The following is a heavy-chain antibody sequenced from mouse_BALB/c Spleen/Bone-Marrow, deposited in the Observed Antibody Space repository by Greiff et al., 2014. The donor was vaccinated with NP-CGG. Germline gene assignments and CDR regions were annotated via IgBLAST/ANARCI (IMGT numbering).Heavy chain of an antibody. CDR3: ARDYPGYFDF. V-gene: IGHV7-3*02. CDR2: IRNKPNGYTT. CDR1: GFTFTDYF. Sequence: EVQGVESGGGLVQPGGSLRLSCTTSGFTFTDYFMTWVRQPPGKALEWLGFIRNKPNGYTTEYNPSVKGRFTISRDNSQGILYLQMNTLRAEDSAIYYCARDYPGYFDFWGQGTTLTVSS. J-gene: IGHJ2*01.